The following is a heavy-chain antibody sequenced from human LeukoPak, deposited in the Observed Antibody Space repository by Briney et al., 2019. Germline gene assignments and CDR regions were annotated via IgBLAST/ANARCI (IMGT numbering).Heavy chain of an antibody. Sequence: ASVKVSCKVSGYTLTELSMHWVRQAPGKGLEWMGGFDPEDGETIYAQKFQGRVTMTEDTSTDTAYMELSSLRSEDTAVYYCAMVEARPGVSGFDIWGQGTMVTVSS. J-gene: IGHJ3*02. CDR1: GYTLTELS. CDR2: FDPEDGET. CDR3: AMVEARPGVSGFDI. D-gene: IGHD2-15*01. V-gene: IGHV1-24*01.